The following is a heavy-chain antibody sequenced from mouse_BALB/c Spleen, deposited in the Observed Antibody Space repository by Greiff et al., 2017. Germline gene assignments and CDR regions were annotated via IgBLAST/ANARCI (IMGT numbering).Heavy chain of an antibody. CDR2: ISSGGSYT. D-gene: IGHD2-10*02. CDR1: GFTFSSYG. J-gene: IGHJ4*01. CDR3: ARQGYGNYDAMDY. V-gene: IGHV5-6*01. Sequence: EVHLVESGGDLVKPGGSLKLSCAASGFTFSSYGMSWVRQTPDKRLEWVATISSGGSYTYYPDSVKGRFTISRDNAKNTLYLQMSSLKSEDTAMYYCARQGYGNYDAMDYWGQGTSVTVSS.